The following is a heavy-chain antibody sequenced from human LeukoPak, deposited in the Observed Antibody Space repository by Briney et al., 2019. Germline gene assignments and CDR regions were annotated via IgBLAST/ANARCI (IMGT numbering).Heavy chain of an antibody. CDR1: GGSISSSSYY. CDR3: ARVPGMGFGESIDY. CDR2: IYYSGST. Sequence: SETLSLTCTVSGGSISSSSYYWGWIRQPPGKGLEWIGSIYYSGSTYYNPSLKSRVTISVDTSKNQFSLKLSSVTAADTAVYYCARVPGMGFGESIDYWGQGTLVTVSS. V-gene: IGHV4-39*07. J-gene: IGHJ4*02. D-gene: IGHD3-10*01.